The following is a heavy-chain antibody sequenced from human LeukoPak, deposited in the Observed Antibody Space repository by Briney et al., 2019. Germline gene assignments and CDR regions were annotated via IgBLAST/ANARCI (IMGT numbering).Heavy chain of an antibody. V-gene: IGHV1-18*01. CDR3: ARDPLRFLDGVYGMDV. CDR1: GYTFTSYG. J-gene: IGHJ6*02. D-gene: IGHD3-3*01. CDR2: ISAYNGNT. Sequence: ASVKASCKASGYTFTSYGISWVRQAPGQGLEWMGWISAYNGNTNYAQKLQGRVTMTTDTSTSTAYMELRSLRSDDTAVYYCARDPLRFLDGVYGMDVWRQGTTVTVSS.